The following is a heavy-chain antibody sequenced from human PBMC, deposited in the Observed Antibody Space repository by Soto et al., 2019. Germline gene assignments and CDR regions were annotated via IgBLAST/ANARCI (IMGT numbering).Heavy chain of an antibody. CDR1: GFSLSDAW. CDR2: IKSKTDGGTT. CDR3: TTDSLFTGQLVRMDN. J-gene: IGHJ4*01. D-gene: IGHD3-9*01. Sequence: GGSRRLYCAASGFSLSDAWINWVRQAPGKGLEWVGRIKSKTDGGTTDFAAPVKGRFAISRDDSRDVVYMEMYSLKTDDTAVYFCTTDSLFTGQLVRMDNWGHGTLVTVSS. V-gene: IGHV3-15*07.